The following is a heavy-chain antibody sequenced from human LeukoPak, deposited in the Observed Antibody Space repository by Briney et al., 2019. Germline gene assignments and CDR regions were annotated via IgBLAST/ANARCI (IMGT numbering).Heavy chain of an antibody. V-gene: IGHV1-18*04. CDR1: GYTFTSYG. CDR3: ARDQEKAYRPDAFDI. Sequence: ASVKVSCKASGYTFTSYGISWVRQAPGQGLEWMGWISAYNGNTNYAQKLQGRVTMTTDTSTSTAYMELRSLRSDDTAVYYCARDQEKAYRPDAFDIWGQGTMATVSS. CDR2: ISAYNGNT. J-gene: IGHJ3*02.